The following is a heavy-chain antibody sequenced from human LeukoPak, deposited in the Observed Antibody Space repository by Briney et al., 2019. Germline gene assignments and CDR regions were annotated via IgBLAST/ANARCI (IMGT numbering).Heavy chain of an antibody. V-gene: IGHV3-23*01. Sequence: QSGGSLRLSCVGSGFNVRRNHMSWVRQAPGKGLEWVSAISGSGGSTYYADSVKGRFTISRDNSKNTLYLQMNSLRAEDTAVYYCAKDHLWSGRKDLFDYWGQGTLVTVSS. D-gene: IGHD3-3*01. CDR3: AKDHLWSGRKDLFDY. J-gene: IGHJ4*02. CDR2: ISGSGGST. CDR1: GFNVRRNH.